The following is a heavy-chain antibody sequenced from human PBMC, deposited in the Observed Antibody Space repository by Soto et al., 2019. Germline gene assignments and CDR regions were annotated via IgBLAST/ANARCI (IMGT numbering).Heavy chain of an antibody. CDR1: GFTFSSYG. CDR2: ISYDGSNK. Sequence: QVQLVESGGGVVQPGRSLRLSCAASGFTFSSYGMHWVRQAPGKGLEWVAVISYDGSNKYYADSVKGRFTISRDNSKNTLYLQMNSMRAEDTAVYYCAKDRDWNYDMDYWGQGTLVTVYS. CDR3: AKDRDWNYDMDY. J-gene: IGHJ4*02. D-gene: IGHD1-7*01. V-gene: IGHV3-30*18.